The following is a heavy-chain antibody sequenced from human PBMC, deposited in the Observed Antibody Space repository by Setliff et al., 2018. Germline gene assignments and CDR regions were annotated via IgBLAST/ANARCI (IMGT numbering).Heavy chain of an antibody. CDR3: ARWHYHDHGATYDFDI. J-gene: IGHJ3*02. V-gene: IGHV4-59*01. Sequence: SETLSLTCSVSGVSTRSYWWSWIRQPPGKELEWIGYIYYSGSTNYNPSLKSRVTISIDTSKNQFSLYLTSVTAAATSVYFCARWHYHDHGATYDFDIWGQGILVTVSS. CDR1: GVSTRSYW. CDR2: IYYSGST. D-gene: IGHD1-7*01.